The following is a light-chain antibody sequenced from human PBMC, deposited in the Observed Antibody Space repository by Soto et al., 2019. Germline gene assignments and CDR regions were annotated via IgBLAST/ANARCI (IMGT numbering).Light chain of an antibody. CDR1: QSVSSN. CDR2: GAF. CDR3: QQYNDWPLT. V-gene: IGKV3-15*01. Sequence: EFVFTQSPETLCLSPGEGATLSCWASQSVSSNLAWYQQKPGQAPSLLIYGAFTRATGIPARFSGTGSGTEFTLTISSLQSEDFALYYCQQYNDWPLTCGQGTKGDIK. J-gene: IGKJ1*01.